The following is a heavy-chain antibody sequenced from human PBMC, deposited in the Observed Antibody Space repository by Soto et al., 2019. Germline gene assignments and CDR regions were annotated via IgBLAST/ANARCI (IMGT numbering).Heavy chain of an antibody. CDR3: VRDAYNRDAFDI. V-gene: IGHV3-21*01. Sequence: DVQLVESGGGLVKPGGSLRLSCAASGFNFITFSMNWVRQAPGKGLEWVSSISASSSSIYYAESVKGRFTVSRDNAKNSLYLQMNSLTAEDTAPYYCVRDAYNRDAFDIWGQGTTVTVSS. CDR1: GFNFITFS. D-gene: IGHD1-20*01. J-gene: IGHJ3*02. CDR2: ISASSSSI.